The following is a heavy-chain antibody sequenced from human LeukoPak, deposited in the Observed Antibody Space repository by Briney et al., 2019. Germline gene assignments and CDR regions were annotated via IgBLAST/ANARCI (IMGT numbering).Heavy chain of an antibody. CDR1: GYTFTSYG. CDR3: ASTQKPGYLDY. V-gene: IGHV1-18*01. CDR2: ISAYNGNT. J-gene: IGHJ4*02. D-gene: IGHD1-14*01. Sequence: ASVKVSCKASGYTFTSYGISWVRQAPGQGLEWMGWISAYNGNTNYAQKLQGRVTITTDTSTSIAYMELRSLRSDDTAVYYCASTQKPGYLDYWGQGTLVTVSS.